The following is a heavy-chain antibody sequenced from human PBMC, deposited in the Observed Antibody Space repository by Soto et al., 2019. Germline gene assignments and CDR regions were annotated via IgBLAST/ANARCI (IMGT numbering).Heavy chain of an antibody. J-gene: IGHJ4*02. CDR2: ISYDGSNK. Sequence: QVQLVESGGGVVQPGRSLRLSCAASGFTFSSYAMHWVRQAPGKGLEWVAVISYDGSNKYYADSVKGRFTISRDNSKNTLYLQMNSLRAEDTAVYYCARAPPYYGSGSQPLFDYWGQGTLVTVSS. CDR3: ARAPPYYGSGSQPLFDY. D-gene: IGHD3-10*01. V-gene: IGHV3-30-3*01. CDR1: GFTFSSYA.